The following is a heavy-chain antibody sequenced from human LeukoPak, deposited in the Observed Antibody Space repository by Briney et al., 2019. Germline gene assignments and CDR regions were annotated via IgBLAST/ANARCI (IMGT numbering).Heavy chain of an antibody. CDR3: AKDFVVVPGNVNYFDH. D-gene: IGHD2-21*02. CDR2: ISSSSSYI. J-gene: IGHJ4*02. V-gene: IGHV3-21*01. Sequence: PGGSLRLSCAASGFTFSSYSMNWVRQAPGKGLEWVSSISSSSSYIYYADSVKGRFTISRDNAKNSLYLQMNSLRAEDTAVYYCAKDFVVVPGNVNYFDHWGQGTLVTVSS. CDR1: GFTFSSYS.